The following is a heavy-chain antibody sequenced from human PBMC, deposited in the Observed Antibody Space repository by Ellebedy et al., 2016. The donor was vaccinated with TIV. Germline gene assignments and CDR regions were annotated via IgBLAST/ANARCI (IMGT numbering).Heavy chain of an antibody. CDR3: AREGDYGDYEGAFDI. Sequence: GGSLRLXXAASGFTFSSYGMHWVRQAPGKGLEWVAVIWYDGSNKYYADSVKGRFTISRDNSKNTLYLQMNSLRAEDTAVYYCAREGDYGDYEGAFDIWGQGTMVTVSS. V-gene: IGHV3-33*08. D-gene: IGHD4-17*01. CDR2: IWYDGSNK. CDR1: GFTFSSYG. J-gene: IGHJ3*02.